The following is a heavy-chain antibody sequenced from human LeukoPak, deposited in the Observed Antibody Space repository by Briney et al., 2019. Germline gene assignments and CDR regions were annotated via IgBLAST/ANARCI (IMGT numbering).Heavy chain of an antibody. CDR1: GFTFSSYW. CDR2: IKQDGSEK. Sequence: GGSLRLSCAASGFTFSSYWMSWVRQAPGKGLEWVANIKQDGSEKYYVDSVKGRFTISRDNAKNSLYLQMNSLRAEDTAIYYCTRTPLSGYYFDYWGQGTLVTVSS. V-gene: IGHV3-7*01. J-gene: IGHJ4*01. D-gene: IGHD3-3*01. CDR3: TRTPLSGYYFDY.